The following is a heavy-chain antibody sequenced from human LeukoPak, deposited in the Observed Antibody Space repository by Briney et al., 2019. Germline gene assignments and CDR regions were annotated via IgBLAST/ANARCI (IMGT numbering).Heavy chain of an antibody. V-gene: IGHV4-38-2*02. CDR2: IYHSGST. Sequence: SETLSLTCTVSGYSISCGNYWGWIRQPPGKGLEWIGSIYHSGSTYYKPSLKSRVTISVDTSKNQFSLKLSSVTAADTAVYYCARVKAGRYDYWGQGTLVTVSS. J-gene: IGHJ4*02. CDR1: GYSISCGNY. CDR3: ARVKAGRYDY.